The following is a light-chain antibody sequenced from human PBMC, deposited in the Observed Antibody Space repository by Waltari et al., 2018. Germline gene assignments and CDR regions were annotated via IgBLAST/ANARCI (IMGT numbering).Light chain of an antibody. V-gene: IGLV1-47*01. CDR1: SSNIGSNY. CDR3: AAWDASLSGVV. Sequence: QSVLTQPPSSSGTPWQTVTISCSGCSSNIGSNYVYWYQQLPGTAPKLLIYRNKQRPAGVPDRFSGSKAGTSASLAISGRRSEDEADYYCAAWDASLSGVVFGGGTKLTVL. J-gene: IGLJ2*01. CDR2: RNK.